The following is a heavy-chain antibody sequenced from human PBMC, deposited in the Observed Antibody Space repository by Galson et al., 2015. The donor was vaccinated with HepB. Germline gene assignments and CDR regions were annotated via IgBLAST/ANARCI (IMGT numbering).Heavy chain of an antibody. CDR2: ISYDGSNK. CDR1: GFTFSSYG. CDR3: AKTPIVVGYYYYYYMDV. Sequence: SLRLSCAASGFTFSSYGMHWVRQAPGKGLEWVAVISYDGSNKYYADSVKGRFTISRDNSKNTLYLQMNSLRAEDTAVYYCAKTPIVVGYYYYYYMDVWGKGTTVTVSS. J-gene: IGHJ6*03. V-gene: IGHV3-30*18. D-gene: IGHD2-2*01.